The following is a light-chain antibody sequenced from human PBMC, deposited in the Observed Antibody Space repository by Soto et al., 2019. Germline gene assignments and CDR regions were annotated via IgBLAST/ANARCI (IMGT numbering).Light chain of an antibody. V-gene: IGKV3-11*01. CDR3: QQHSHWPPWT. J-gene: IGKJ1*01. CDR2: GAS. Sequence: EVVLTQSPATLSLSPGERATLSCRASQSVRTSLAWYQHKPGQAPRLLIYGASNRATCIPARFSGSGSGTDFTLTISNLEPEDFAVYYCQQHSHWPPWTFGQGTKVDIK. CDR1: QSVRTS.